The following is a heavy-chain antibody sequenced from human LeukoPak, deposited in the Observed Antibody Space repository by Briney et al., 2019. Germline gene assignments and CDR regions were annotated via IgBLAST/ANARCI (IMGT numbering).Heavy chain of an antibody. D-gene: IGHD3-22*01. V-gene: IGHV3-21*01. CDR1: GFTFSSYS. CDR3: ARDGPDSSGPRLANDAFDI. CDR2: ISSSSSYI. Sequence: GGFLRLSCAASGFTFSSYSMNWVRQAPGKGLEWVSSISSSSSYIYYADSVKGRFTISRDNAKNSLYLQMNSLRAEDTAVYYCARDGPDSSGPRLANDAFDIWGQGTMVTVSS. J-gene: IGHJ3*02.